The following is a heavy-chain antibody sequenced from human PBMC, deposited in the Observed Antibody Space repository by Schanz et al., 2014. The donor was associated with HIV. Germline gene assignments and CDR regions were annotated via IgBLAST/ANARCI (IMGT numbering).Heavy chain of an antibody. Sequence: QVQLVQSGAEVKKTGSSVKVSCKASGGTFSSYAVSWVRQAPGQGLEWMGGIIPIFGTTNYAQKFQGRVTLTRDTTATTVYMELSSLKSEDTAVYYCARTHYSVVSSRAMDVWGQGTTVTVSS. CDR1: GGTFSSYA. CDR2: IIPIFGTT. J-gene: IGHJ6*02. CDR3: ARTHYSVVSSRAMDV. D-gene: IGHD2-15*01. V-gene: IGHV1-69*06.